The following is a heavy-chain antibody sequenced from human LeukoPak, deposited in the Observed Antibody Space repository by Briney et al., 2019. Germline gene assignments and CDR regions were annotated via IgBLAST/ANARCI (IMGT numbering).Heavy chain of an antibody. CDR2: IYTSGST. V-gene: IGHV4-61*02. D-gene: IGHD2-8*01. Sequence: SQTLSLTCTVSCASISSGSYFWSWIRQPAGKGLEWIGRIYTSGSTNYNPSLKSRVTISVDTSKNQFSLKLRSVTAADTAVYYCARALCINGICEWFDPWGQGTLVTVSS. CDR1: CASISSGSYF. J-gene: IGHJ5*02. CDR3: ARALCINGICEWFDP.